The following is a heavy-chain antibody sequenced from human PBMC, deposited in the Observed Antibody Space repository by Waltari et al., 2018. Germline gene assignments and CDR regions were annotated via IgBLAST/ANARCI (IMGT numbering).Heavy chain of an antibody. CDR1: GYLFSTYG. V-gene: IGHV1-18*04. D-gene: IGHD5-12*01. CDR3: ARVASGGYIVEVRYYYYAMDV. CDR2: ISVYNGDA. Sequence: QVQLVQSGAEVRKPGASVKVSCKATGYLFSTYGMTWVRQAPGQGLEWMGWISVYNGDANYAQKFQDRVTMTTDTATSTAYMELRSLRSDDTAIYYCARVASGGYIVEVRYYYYAMDVWGQGTTVAVSS. J-gene: IGHJ6*02.